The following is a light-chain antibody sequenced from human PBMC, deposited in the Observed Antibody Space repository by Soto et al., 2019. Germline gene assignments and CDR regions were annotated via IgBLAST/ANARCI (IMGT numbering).Light chain of an antibody. V-gene: IGLV2-23*01. J-gene: IGLJ1*01. CDR3: CSYAGSSTYV. Sequence: QSARTQPASVSGSPGQSITISCTGTSSDVGSYNLVSWYQQHPGKAPKLMIYEGSNRPSGVSNRFSGSKSGNTASLTISGLQAEDEADYYCCSYAGSSTYVFGTGTKLTVL. CDR2: EGS. CDR1: SSDVGSYNL.